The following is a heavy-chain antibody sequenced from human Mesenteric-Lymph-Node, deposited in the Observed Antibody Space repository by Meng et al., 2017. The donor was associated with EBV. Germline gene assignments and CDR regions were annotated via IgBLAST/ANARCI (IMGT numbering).Heavy chain of an antibody. D-gene: IGHD3-10*01. CDR1: SDSISSTSYH. V-gene: IGHV4-39*01. CDR2: IYYSGTT. Sequence: LQGWAPGLGRPSGTLSLICTVSSDSISSTSYHWGWIRQPPGKGLEWIGSIYYSGTTYFNPSLESRVSISVDTSKKQFSLRLTSVTAADTAVYYCARQYGSSFDYWGQGTLVTVSS. J-gene: IGHJ4*02. CDR3: ARQYGSSFDY.